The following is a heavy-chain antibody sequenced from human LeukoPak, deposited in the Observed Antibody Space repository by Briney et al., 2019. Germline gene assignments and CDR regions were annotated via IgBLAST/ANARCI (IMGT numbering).Heavy chain of an antibody. CDR1: GGSISRGSFV. D-gene: IGHD3-9*01. CDR2: ISARGST. V-gene: IGHV4-61*02. Sequence: PSETQSLTCTVSGGSISRGSFVWAWLRQPAGKGLDWIGRISARGSTDYNPSLKSRVTISVDTSKNQFSLKLSSVTAADTAVYYCARGIYDILTGYYAFDIWGQGTMVTVSS. J-gene: IGHJ3*02. CDR3: ARGIYDILTGYYAFDI.